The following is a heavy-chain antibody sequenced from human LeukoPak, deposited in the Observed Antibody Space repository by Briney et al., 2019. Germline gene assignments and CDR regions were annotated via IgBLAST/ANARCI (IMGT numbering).Heavy chain of an antibody. Sequence: GGSLRLSCAASGFTFSSYSMNWVRQAPGKGLEWVAVISHDGSKKYYADSVKGRFTISRDNSKNTVYLQMNSLRAEDTAFYYCAGGESSGVFTNFDYWGQGTLVTVSS. CDR2: ISHDGSKK. CDR1: GFTFSSYS. V-gene: IGHV3-30*03. D-gene: IGHD3-22*01. J-gene: IGHJ4*02. CDR3: AGGESSGVFTNFDY.